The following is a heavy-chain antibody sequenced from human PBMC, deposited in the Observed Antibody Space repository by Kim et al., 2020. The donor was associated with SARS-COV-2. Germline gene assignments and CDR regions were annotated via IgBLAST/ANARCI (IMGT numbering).Heavy chain of an antibody. Sequence: SVRVSCKASVGTFSSYAISWVRQAPGQGLEWMGRIFPIFGIANYAQKFQVRVTITADKSTSTAYMVLSSLGSVDTPAYYCPRSPVHRYVSLHLFDP. CDR1: VGTFSSYA. CDR2: IFPIFGIA. J-gene: IGHJ5*02. CDR3: PRSPVHRYVSLHLFDP. D-gene: IGHD3-10*02. V-gene: IGHV1-69*04.